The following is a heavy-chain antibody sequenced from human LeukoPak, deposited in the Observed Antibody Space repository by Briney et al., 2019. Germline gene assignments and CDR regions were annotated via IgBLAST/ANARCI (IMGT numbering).Heavy chain of an antibody. CDR1: GGSFSRYY. CDR2: INHSGST. J-gene: IGHJ4*02. D-gene: IGHD3-22*01. CDR3: ARGPPYDSSGYYVY. V-gene: IGHV4-34*01. Sequence: SETLSLTCAVYGGSFSRYYWIWIRQPPGKGREWSGEINHSGSTTYNPSLKSRVTISVDTSKNQFSLKLSSVTAADTAVYYCARGPPYDSSGYYVYWGQGTLVTVSS.